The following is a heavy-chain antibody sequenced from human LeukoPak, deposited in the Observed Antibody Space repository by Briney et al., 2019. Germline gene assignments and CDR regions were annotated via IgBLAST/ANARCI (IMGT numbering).Heavy chain of an antibody. V-gene: IGHV4-61*09. J-gene: IGHJ6*03. CDR3: ARDRFLVGVQYCYYMDV. D-gene: IGHD1-26*01. Sequence: SQTLSLTCTVSGASITSGSYFWSWIRQPAGKKLEWIWHSQTRGTTKYEPSLNSRVTISLDTSQNQISLKLTAVTAPDPAVLSSARDRFLVGVQYCYYMDVWGKGPADSVSS. CDR2: SQTRGTT. CDR1: GASITSGSYF.